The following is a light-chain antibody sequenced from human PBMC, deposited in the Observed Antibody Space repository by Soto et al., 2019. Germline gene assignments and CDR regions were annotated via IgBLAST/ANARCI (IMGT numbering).Light chain of an antibody. CDR2: AAS. J-gene: IGKJ4*01. CDR1: QSVSSNY. CDR3: QQYGSSPLT. Sequence: ENVLTQSPGTLSLSPGERATLSCRASQSVSSNYLAWYQQKPGQAPRLLIFAASSRATGIPDGFSGSGSGTDFTLTISRLEPEDFAVYYCQQYGSSPLTFGGGTKVEIK. V-gene: IGKV3-20*01.